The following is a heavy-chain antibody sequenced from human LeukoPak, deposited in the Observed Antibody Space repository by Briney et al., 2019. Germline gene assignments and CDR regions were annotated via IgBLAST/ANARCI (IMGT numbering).Heavy chain of an antibody. V-gene: IGHV3-53*01. CDR2: IYSGGST. CDR3: ARDSGSSGWYKGIDY. D-gene: IGHD6-19*01. J-gene: IGHJ4*02. Sequence: GGSLRLSCAASGLTFSTYNMNWVRQAPGKGLEWVSVIYSGGSTYYADSVKGRFTISRDNSKNTLYLQMNSLRAEDTAVYYCARDSGSSGWYKGIDYWGQGTLVTVSS. CDR1: GLTFSTYN.